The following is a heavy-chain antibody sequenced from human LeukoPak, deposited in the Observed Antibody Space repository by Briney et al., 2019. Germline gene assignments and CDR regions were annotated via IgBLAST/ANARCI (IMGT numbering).Heavy chain of an antibody. CDR1: GGSFSGYY. CDR3: ARVEYSSSSDVSPNVDDAFDI. V-gene: IGHV4-34*01. J-gene: IGHJ3*02. CDR2: INHSGST. D-gene: IGHD6-6*01. Sequence: SGTLSLTCAVYGGSFSGYYWSWIRQPPGKGLEWIGEINHSGSTNYNPSLKSRVTISVDTSKNQFSLKLSSVTAADTAVYYCARVEYSSSSDVSPNVDDAFDIWGQGTMVTVSS.